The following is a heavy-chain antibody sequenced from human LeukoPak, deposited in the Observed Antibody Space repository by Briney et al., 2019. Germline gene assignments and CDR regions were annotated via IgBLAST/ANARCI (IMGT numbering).Heavy chain of an antibody. CDR3: AKGHSTRLVVVFPGPY. V-gene: IGHV3-30-3*01. Sequence: GRSLRLSCAASGFTFSSYAMHWVRQAPGKGLEWVAVISYDGSNKYYADSVKGRFTISRDSSKNTLYLEMNSLRAEDTAVYYCAKGHSTRLVVVFPGPYWGQGTLVTVSS. D-gene: IGHD6-19*01. CDR1: GFTFSSYA. J-gene: IGHJ4*02. CDR2: ISYDGSNK.